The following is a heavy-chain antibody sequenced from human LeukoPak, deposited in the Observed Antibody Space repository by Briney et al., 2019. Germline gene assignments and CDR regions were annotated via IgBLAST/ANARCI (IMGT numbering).Heavy chain of an antibody. D-gene: IGHD5-24*01. CDR3: ASVGGGGYNSAEYYFDY. Sequence: SETLSLTCTVSGGSISSYYWSWIRQPPGKGLEWIGYIYYSGSTNYNPSLKSRVTISVDTSKTQFSLKLSSVTAADTAVYYCASVGGGGYNSAEYYFDYWGQGTLVTVSS. V-gene: IGHV4-59*01. CDR1: GGSISSYY. J-gene: IGHJ4*02. CDR2: IYYSGST.